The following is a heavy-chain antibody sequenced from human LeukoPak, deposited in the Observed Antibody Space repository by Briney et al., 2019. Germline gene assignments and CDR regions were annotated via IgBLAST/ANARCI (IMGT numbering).Heavy chain of an antibody. V-gene: IGHV3-23*01. Sequence: HPGGSLRLSCAASGFTFSSYAMSWVRQAPGKGLEWVSAISGSGGSTYYADSVKGRFSISRDNSKNTLYLQMSSLRAEDTAIYYCVGRPYYYYGMDVWGQGTTVTVSS. J-gene: IGHJ6*02. CDR1: GFTFSSYA. CDR3: VGRPYYYYGMDV. CDR2: ISGSGGST.